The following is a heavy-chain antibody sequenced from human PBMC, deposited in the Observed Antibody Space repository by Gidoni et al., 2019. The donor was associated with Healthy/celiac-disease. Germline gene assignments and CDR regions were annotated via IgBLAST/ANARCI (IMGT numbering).Heavy chain of an antibody. CDR2: IYYSGST. D-gene: IGHD6-6*01. V-gene: IGHV4-39*01. Sequence: QLQLQESGPGLVTPSETLSLTCTVSGGSLSSSSYYWGWIRQPPGKGLEWIGSIYYSGSTYYNPSLKSRVTISVDTSKNQFSLKLSSVTAADTAVYYCASGSIAARRGYNWFDPWGQGTLVTVSS. J-gene: IGHJ5*02. CDR1: GGSLSSSSYY. CDR3: ASGSIAARRGYNWFDP.